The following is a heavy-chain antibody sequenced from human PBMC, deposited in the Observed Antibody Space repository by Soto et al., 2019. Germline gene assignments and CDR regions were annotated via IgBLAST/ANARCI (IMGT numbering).Heavy chain of an antibody. D-gene: IGHD6-25*01. J-gene: IGHJ4*02. Sequence: EVQLVESGGGLVQPGRSLRLSCAASGFTFDDCAMHWVRQVPGKGLEWVSGISWNSGRTAYADSVKGRFTISRDNAKTALFLQMNSLTADDTALYSCAKDKAAGSANLFPSYFDYWGQGALVTVSS. CDR2: ISWNSGRT. CDR1: GFTFDDCA. V-gene: IGHV3-9*01. CDR3: AKDKAAGSANLFPSYFDY.